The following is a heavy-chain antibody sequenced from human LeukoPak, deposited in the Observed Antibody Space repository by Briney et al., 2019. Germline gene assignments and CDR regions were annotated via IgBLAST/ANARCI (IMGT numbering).Heavy chain of an antibody. CDR3: AKARFTVTNYFDY. J-gene: IGHJ4*02. CDR2: FTGSGGGT. Sequence: PGGSLRLSCAASGFTFSSYGMSWVRQAPGKGLEWVSTFTGSGGGTYYADSVKGRFTISRDNSKNTLYLQMSGLRAEDTAVYYCAKARFTVTNYFDYWGQGTLVTVSS. V-gene: IGHV3-23*01. D-gene: IGHD4-17*01. CDR1: GFTFSSYG.